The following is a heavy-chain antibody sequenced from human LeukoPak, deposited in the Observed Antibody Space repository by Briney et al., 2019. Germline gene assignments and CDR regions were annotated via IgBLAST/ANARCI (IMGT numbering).Heavy chain of an antibody. Sequence: GASVKVPCKASGGTFSSYTISWVRQAPGQGLEWMGRIIPILGIANYAQKFQGRVTITADKSTSTAYMELSSLRSEDTAVYYCARDGRRGNNGDAFDIWGQGTMVTVSS. V-gene: IGHV1-69*04. CDR3: ARDGRRGNNGDAFDI. D-gene: IGHD1-26*01. J-gene: IGHJ3*02. CDR2: IIPILGIA. CDR1: GGTFSSYT.